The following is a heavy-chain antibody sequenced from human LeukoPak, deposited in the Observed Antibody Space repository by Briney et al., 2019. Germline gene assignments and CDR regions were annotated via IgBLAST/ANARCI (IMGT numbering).Heavy chain of an antibody. Sequence: GGSLRLSCAASGFTVSSNYMSWVRQAPGKGLEWVSVIYSGGSTYYADSVKGRFTISRDNSKNTLYLQMNSLRAEDTAVYYCARLGYCGSTSCYVYAFDIWGQGTMVTVSS. CDR1: GFTVSSNY. CDR3: ARLGYCGSTSCYVYAFDI. D-gene: IGHD2-2*01. CDR2: IYSGGST. J-gene: IGHJ3*02. V-gene: IGHV3-66*01.